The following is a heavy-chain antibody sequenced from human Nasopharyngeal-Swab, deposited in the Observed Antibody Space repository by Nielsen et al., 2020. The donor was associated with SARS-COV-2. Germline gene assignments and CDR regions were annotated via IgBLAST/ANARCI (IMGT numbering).Heavy chain of an antibody. V-gene: IGHV3-21*01. D-gene: IGHD3-10*01. CDR2: ISSSSTYI. CDR1: GFTFSSHS. J-gene: IGHJ3*02. CDR3: ARVLLRALGKFGEGYAFDI. Sequence: GSRKISRAASGFTFSSHSMNWVRQAPGKGLEWVSSISSSSTYIYYADSVKGRFTISRDNAKNSLYLQMNSLRVEDTAVYYCARVLLRALGKFGEGYAFDIWGQGTMVTVSS.